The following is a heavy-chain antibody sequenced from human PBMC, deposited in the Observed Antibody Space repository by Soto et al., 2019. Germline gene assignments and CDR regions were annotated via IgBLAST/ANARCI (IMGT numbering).Heavy chain of an antibody. CDR1: GGSITSDEYF. CDR3: VREGTRISPQGYITAAGQFDR. D-gene: IGHD6-25*01. V-gene: IGHV4-30-4*01. CDR2: IFHRGHT. J-gene: IGHJ5*02. Sequence: PSETLSLTCTVSGGSITSDEYFWRWIRQSPARGHEWIGFIFHRGHTFNTPSLSGRASLSVDTSKNQFSLTLSSVTAAATGVYYCVREGTRISPQGYITAAGQFDRWGQGALVTVSS.